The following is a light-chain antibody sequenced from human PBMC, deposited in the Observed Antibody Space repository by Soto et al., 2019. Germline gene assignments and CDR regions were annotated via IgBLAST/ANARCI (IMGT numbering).Light chain of an antibody. CDR3: HQYDNWPKT. CDR1: QSVSSSF. V-gene: IGKV3-20*01. Sequence: EIVLTQSPGTLSLSPGERATLSCRASQSVSSSFLSWYQQKPGQSPRLLIYGASGRATGIPARFSGSGSGTEFTLTISSLQSEDFAVYYCHQYDNWPKTFGQGTRLEIK. CDR2: GAS. J-gene: IGKJ5*01.